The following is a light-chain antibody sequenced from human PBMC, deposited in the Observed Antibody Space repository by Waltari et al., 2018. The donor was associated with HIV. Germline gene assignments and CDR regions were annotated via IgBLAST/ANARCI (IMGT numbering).Light chain of an antibody. V-gene: IGLV1-44*01. CDR2: PDN. Sequence: QSVVTQPPSASGAPGQRVTISCSGSTPNIGTNSVSWYQQFPGTAPKLLIYPDNARPAGVPDRFSGSKSGTSASLAISGLQSEDEADYYCATWDDRLNYWVFGGGTKLTVL. CDR1: TPNIGTNS. J-gene: IGLJ3*02. CDR3: ATWDDRLNYWV.